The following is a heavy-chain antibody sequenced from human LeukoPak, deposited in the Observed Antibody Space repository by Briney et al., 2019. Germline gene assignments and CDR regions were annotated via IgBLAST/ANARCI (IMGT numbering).Heavy chain of an antibody. Sequence: GGSLRLSCAASGFTFRGYGMSWVRQAPGKGLEWVSAISGSGGSTYYADSVKGRFTISRDNSKNTLYLQMNSLRAEDTAVYYCAKDGRSSGWMDYWGQGTLVTVSS. D-gene: IGHD6-19*01. CDR3: AKDGRSSGWMDY. CDR2: ISGSGGST. V-gene: IGHV3-23*01. CDR1: GFTFRGYG. J-gene: IGHJ4*02.